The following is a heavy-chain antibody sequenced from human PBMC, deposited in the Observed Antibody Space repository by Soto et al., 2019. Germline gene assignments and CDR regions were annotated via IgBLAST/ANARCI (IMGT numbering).Heavy chain of an antibody. CDR2: IIPIFGTA. V-gene: IGHV1-69*01. Sequence: QVQLVQSGAEVKKPGSSVRVSCKASGGTFSSYAISWVRQAPGQGLEWMGGIIPIFGTANYAQKFQGRVTITADESTSKAYMELSSLRSEDTAVYYCAREVQGYSSGWFDYWGQGTLVTVSS. CDR1: GGTFSSYA. D-gene: IGHD6-19*01. J-gene: IGHJ4*02. CDR3: AREVQGYSSGWFDY.